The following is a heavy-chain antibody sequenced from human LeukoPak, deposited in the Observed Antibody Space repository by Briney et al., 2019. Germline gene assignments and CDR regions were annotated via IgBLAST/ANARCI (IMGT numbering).Heavy chain of an antibody. CDR1: GFTFSSYS. D-gene: IGHD3-22*01. CDR2: ISSSSSYI. CDR3: ARAEEYYYDSSGLRTFDY. Sequence: GGSLRLSCAASGFTFSSYSMNWVRQAPGKGLEWVSSISSSSSYIYCADSVKGRFTISRDNAKNSLYLQMNSLRAEDTAVYYCARAEEYYYDSSGLRTFDYWGQGTLVTVSS. J-gene: IGHJ4*02. V-gene: IGHV3-21*01.